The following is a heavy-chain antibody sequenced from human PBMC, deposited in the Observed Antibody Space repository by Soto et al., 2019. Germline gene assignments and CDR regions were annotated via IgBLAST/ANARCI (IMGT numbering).Heavy chain of an antibody. CDR2: IIPIFGTA. Sequence: KVSCKASGGTFSSYAISWVRQAPGQGLEWMGGIIPIFGTANYAQKFQGRVTITADESTSTAYMELSSLRSEDTAVYYCARDYVVAGTFYYFDYWGQGTLVTVSS. V-gene: IGHV1-69*01. CDR3: ARDYVVAGTFYYFDY. CDR1: GGTFSSYA. D-gene: IGHD6-19*01. J-gene: IGHJ4*02.